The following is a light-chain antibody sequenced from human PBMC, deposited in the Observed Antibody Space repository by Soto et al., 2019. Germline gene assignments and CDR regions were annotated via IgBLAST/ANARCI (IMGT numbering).Light chain of an antibody. J-gene: IGKJ5*01. V-gene: IGKV3-11*01. Sequence: ESVLTQSPGTLSLSPGERATLSCRASQSVSSSSLAWYQQKPGQAPMLLIYDASNRATGIPARFSGSGSGTDFPLTISSLEPEDFAVYYCQQRSNWPGITFGQGTRLEIK. CDR3: QQRSNWPGIT. CDR1: QSVSSSS. CDR2: DAS.